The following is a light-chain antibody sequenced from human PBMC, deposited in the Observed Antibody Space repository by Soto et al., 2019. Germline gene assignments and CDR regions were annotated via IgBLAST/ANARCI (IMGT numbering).Light chain of an antibody. V-gene: IGLV2-11*01. CDR1: SRDVNDYKF. CDR3: CSYTGTYSYV. CDR2: GVS. Sequence: QSALTRPRSVSGSPGQSVTISCTGTSRDVNDYKFVSWYQQHPGKAPKLMIFGVSERPSGVPDRFSASKSANTASLSISGLQAEDEADYYCCSYTGTYSYVFASGTKLTVL. J-gene: IGLJ1*01.